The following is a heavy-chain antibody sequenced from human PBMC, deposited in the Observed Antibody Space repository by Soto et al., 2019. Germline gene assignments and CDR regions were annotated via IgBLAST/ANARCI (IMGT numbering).Heavy chain of an antibody. Sequence: LRLSCTASGFTFSSRAMNWVRQFPGRGLEWVSYISSSSSNIDYADSVKGRFTVSRDNAKNSLYLQMNTLRDEDTAVYYCASNRSLGSNWYYYLESWGQGTLVTVSS. CDR3: ASNRSLGSNWYYYLES. CDR1: GFTFSSRA. V-gene: IGHV3-48*02. CDR2: ISSSSSNI. J-gene: IGHJ4*02. D-gene: IGHD1-20*01.